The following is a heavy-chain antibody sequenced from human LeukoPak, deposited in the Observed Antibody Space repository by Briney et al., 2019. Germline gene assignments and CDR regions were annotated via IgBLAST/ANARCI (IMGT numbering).Heavy chain of an antibody. CDR2: LSGNGDGQ. V-gene: IGHV3-23*01. J-gene: IGHJ5*02. CDR1: GFTFTNYG. CDR3: AKGCQCPSGLSSWVDP. Sequence: PGGSLRLSCSASGFTFTNYGMSWVRQAPGKGLEWVAGLSGNGDGQFYADSVEGRFTISRDISNNIWYLQMNSLRAEDTAVYYCAKGCQCPSGLSSWVDPRGQGTLVAVSS. D-gene: IGHD1-14*01.